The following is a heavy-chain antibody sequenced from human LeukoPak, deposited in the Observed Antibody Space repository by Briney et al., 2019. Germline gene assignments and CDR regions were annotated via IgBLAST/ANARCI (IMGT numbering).Heavy chain of an antibody. J-gene: IGHJ3*02. Sequence: PGGSLRLSCAASGFTFSSYAMSWVRQAPGKGLEWVSYISSSGTTIYYADSVKGRFTISRDNAKNSLYLQTNSLRAEDTAVYYCARDRGVMTSDAFDIWGHGTMVTVSS. CDR1: GFTFSSYA. CDR3: ARDRGVMTSDAFDI. V-gene: IGHV3-48*04. CDR2: ISSSGTTI. D-gene: IGHD2-21*02.